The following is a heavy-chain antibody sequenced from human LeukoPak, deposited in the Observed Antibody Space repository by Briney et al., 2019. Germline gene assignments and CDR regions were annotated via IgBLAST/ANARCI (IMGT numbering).Heavy chain of an antibody. D-gene: IGHD1-26*01. CDR3: ARDPGTSFDY. V-gene: IGHV4-30-4*01. J-gene: IGHJ4*02. Sequence: SETLSLTCTVSGGSISSGDYYWSWIRQPPGKGLEWIEYIYYSGSTYYNPSLKSRVTISVDTSKNQFSLKLSSVTAADTAVYYCARDPGTSFDYWGQGTLVTVSS. CDR1: GGSISSGDYY. CDR2: IYYSGST.